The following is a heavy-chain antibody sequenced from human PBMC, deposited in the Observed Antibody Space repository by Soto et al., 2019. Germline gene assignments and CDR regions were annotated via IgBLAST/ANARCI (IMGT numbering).Heavy chain of an antibody. CDR3: AKDRVGGTFYTPLGF. Sequence: GGSLRLSCQASGFNFDNYGMHWVRQAPGKGLEWVAVITYDGSNKYYADSVKGRFTISGDNSKNTLSLHLNTLKPEDTAVYHCAKDRVGGTFYTPLGFWGQGTLVTVSS. J-gene: IGHJ4*02. CDR2: ITYDGSNK. CDR1: GFNFDNYG. D-gene: IGHD1-7*01. V-gene: IGHV3-30*18.